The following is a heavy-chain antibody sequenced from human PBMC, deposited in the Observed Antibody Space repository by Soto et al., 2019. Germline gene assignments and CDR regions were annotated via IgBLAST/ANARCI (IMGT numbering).Heavy chain of an antibody. D-gene: IGHD1-7*01. V-gene: IGHV3-30-3*01. J-gene: IGHJ4*02. CDR1: GFTFSSYA. Sequence: QVQLVESGGGVVQPGRSLRLSCAASGFTFSSYAMHWVRQAPGKGLEWAAVISYDGSNKYYADSVKGRFTISRDNSKNTLYLQRNSLRAEDTAVYYCARDRTEAKGWNYVGITDYWGQGTLVTVSS. CDR3: ARDRTEAKGWNYVGITDY. CDR2: ISYDGSNK.